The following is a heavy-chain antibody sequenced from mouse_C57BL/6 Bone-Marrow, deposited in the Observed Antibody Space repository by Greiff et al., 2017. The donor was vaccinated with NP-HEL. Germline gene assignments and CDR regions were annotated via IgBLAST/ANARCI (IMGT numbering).Heavy chain of an antibody. Sequence: VQLQQSGAELARPGASVKLSCKASGYTFTSYGISWVKQRTGQGLEWIGEIYPRSGNTYYNEKFKGKATLTADKSSSTAYMELRSLTSEDSAVYLCAREGDYYGSSSYFDYWGQGTTLTVSS. CDR3: AREGDYYGSSSYFDY. CDR1: GYTFTSYG. J-gene: IGHJ2*01. CDR2: IYPRSGNT. V-gene: IGHV1-81*01. D-gene: IGHD1-1*01.